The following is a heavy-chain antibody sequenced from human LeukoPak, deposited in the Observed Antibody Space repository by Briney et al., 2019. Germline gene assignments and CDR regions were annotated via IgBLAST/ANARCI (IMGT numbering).Heavy chain of an antibody. CDR1: GFTCSSYA. CDR3: AKVANGYCSSTSCPLHFDY. D-gene: IGHD2-2*03. J-gene: IGHJ4*02. CDR2: ISGSGGST. V-gene: IGHV3-23*01. Sequence: GGSLRLSCAASGFTCSSYAMSWVRQAPGKGLEWVSAISGSGGSTYYADSVKGRFTISRDKSKNTLYLQMNSLRAEDTAVYYCAKVANGYCSSTSCPLHFDYWGQGTLVTVSS.